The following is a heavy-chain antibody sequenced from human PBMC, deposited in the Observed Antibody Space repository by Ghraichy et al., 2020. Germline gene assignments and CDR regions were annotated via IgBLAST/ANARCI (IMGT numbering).Heavy chain of an antibody. CDR2: LYIDVST. J-gene: IGHJ6*02. V-gene: IGHV3-53*01. D-gene: IGHD3-16*01. CDR3: ARAGGFSNYAMDV. Sequence: GGSLRLSCAASGFTVGSNHMSWVRQAPGKGLEWVSTLYIDVSTFYADSVKGRFTISRDDSENILYLQMNSLRAEDTAVYYCARAGGFSNYAMDVWGQGTTVTVSS. CDR1: GFTVGSNH.